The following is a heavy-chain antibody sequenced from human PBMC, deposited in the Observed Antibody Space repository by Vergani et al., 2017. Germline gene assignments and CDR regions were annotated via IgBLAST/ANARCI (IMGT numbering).Heavy chain of an antibody. CDR1: GGTFSSYA. Sequence: QVQLVQSGAEVKKPGSSVKVSCKASGGTFSSYAISWVRQAPGQGLEWMGRIIPILGIANYAQKFQGRVTITADKSTSTAYMELSSLRSEDTAVYYCARADYYDSSGYFVYWGQGTLVTVSS. D-gene: IGHD3-22*01. V-gene: IGHV1-69*04. CDR2: IIPILGIA. J-gene: IGHJ4*02. CDR3: ARADYYDSSGYFVY.